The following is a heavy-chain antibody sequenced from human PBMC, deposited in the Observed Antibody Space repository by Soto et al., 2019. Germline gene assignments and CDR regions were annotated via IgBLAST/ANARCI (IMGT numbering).Heavy chain of an antibody. J-gene: IGHJ6*01. CDR3: AREIQTSSPVQYLGQATLSNV. CDR1: GYTCTSYG. Sequence: AAGQVSCKASGYTCTSYGISWVRQAPGQGLEGMGWISAYNGNTNYAQKLQGRVTMTTDTSTSTAYMELRSLRSDDTAVYYCAREIQTSSPVQYLGQATLSNVW. D-gene: IGHD5-18*01. CDR2: ISAYNGNT. V-gene: IGHV1-18*04.